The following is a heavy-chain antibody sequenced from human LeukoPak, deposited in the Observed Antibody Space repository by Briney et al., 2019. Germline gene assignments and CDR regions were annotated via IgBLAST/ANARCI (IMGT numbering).Heavy chain of an antibody. V-gene: IGHV4-39*01. CDR1: GDSIRTTSF. CDR3: ARRGGHSWDVGNWFDP. D-gene: IGHD6-13*01. J-gene: IGHJ5*02. CDR2: ASYSGIN. Sequence: SETLSLTCLVSGDSIRTTSFWGWIRQPPGMGLEWIASASYSGINYYNPSLRSRDIVSADTSKNQFSLRLTSVTAADTAVYYCARRGGHSWDVGNWFDPWGQGILVTVSS.